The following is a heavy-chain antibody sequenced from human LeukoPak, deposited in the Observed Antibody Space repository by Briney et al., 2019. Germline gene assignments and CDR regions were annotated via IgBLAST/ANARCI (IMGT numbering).Heavy chain of an antibody. J-gene: IGHJ4*02. V-gene: IGHV4-59*01. CDR2: IYYSGST. CDR3: ARGPAMWNFDY. D-gene: IGHD2-2*01. Sequence: PSETLSLTCTVSGGSISSYYWSWIRQPPGKGLEWIGYIYYSGSTNYNPSLKSRVTISVDTSKNQFSLKLSSVTAADTAVYYCARGPAMWNFDYWGQGTLVTVSS. CDR1: GGSISSYY.